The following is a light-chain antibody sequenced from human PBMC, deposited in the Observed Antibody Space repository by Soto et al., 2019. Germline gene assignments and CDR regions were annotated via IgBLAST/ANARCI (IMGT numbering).Light chain of an antibody. V-gene: IGKV3-15*01. CDR1: QSVSSN. CDR3: QQYNNWPRT. J-gene: IGKJ1*01. CDR2: GAS. Sequence: EIVMTQSPATLSVSPGERATLSCRASQSVSSNLAWYQQKPGQAPRLLIYGASTRATGIPARFSGSGSGTEFTLTISSRQSEDFAVYYCQQYNNWPRTFGQGTKVE.